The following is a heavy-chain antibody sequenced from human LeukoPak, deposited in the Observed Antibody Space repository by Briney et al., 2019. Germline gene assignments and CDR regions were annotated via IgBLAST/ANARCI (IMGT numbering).Heavy chain of an antibody. CDR2: ITSSSSYI. CDR3: AREYYYGSGTSFAPSGMDV. J-gene: IGHJ6*02. Sequence: GGSLRLSCAASGFTFSSYSMNWVRQAPGKGLEWVSSITSSSSYIYYADSVKGRFTISRDNAKNSLYLQMNSLRAEDTAVYYCAREYYYGSGTSFAPSGMDVWGQGTTVTVSS. V-gene: IGHV3-21*01. D-gene: IGHD3-10*01. CDR1: GFTFSSYS.